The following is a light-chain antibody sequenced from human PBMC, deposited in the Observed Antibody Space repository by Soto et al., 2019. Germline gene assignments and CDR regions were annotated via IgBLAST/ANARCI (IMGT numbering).Light chain of an antibody. Sequence: DIQMTQSPSSVSASVGDRVTITCRASQGISSWLAWYQQKPGKAPKLLIYAASTLQSGVPSRFSGSGSGTEFTLTISGLQSEDFALYFCQQYNNWPFSFGPGTRLEI. CDR3: QQYNNWPFS. CDR1: QGISSW. J-gene: IGKJ5*01. CDR2: AAS. V-gene: IGKV1-12*02.